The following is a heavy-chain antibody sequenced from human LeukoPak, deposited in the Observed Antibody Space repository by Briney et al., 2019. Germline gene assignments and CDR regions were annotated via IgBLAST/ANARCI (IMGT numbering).Heavy chain of an antibody. Sequence: SETLSLTCTVSGGSISSGGYYWSWIRQHPGKGLEWIGYIYYSGSTYYNPSLKSRVTISVDTSKNQFSLKLSSVTAADTAVYYCARDRPLYYYDSSDAFDIWGQGTMVTVSS. D-gene: IGHD3-22*01. J-gene: IGHJ3*02. CDR3: ARDRPLYYYDSSDAFDI. CDR1: GGSISSGGYY. V-gene: IGHV4-31*03. CDR2: IYYSGST.